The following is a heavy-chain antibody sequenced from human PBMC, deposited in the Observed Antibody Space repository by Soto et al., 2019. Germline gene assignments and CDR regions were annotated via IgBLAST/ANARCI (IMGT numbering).Heavy chain of an antibody. CDR2: ISYDGNNK. V-gene: IGHV3-30-3*01. Sequence: QVQLVESGGGVVQPGRSLRLSCAASGFTFSSYVMHWVRQAPGKGLEWVAIISYDGNNKDYADSVKGRFTISRDNSKNTLYLQMSSLRAEDTAVYYCARAGCDGGSCYTLVGLRYGMDVWGQGTTVTVSS. CDR1: GFTFSSYV. D-gene: IGHD2-15*01. CDR3: ARAGCDGGSCYTLVGLRYGMDV. J-gene: IGHJ6*02.